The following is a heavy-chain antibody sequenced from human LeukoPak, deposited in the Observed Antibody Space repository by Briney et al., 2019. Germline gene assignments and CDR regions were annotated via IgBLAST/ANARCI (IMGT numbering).Heavy chain of an antibody. Sequence: SGGSLRLSCVASGFTFSSFGIHWVRQAPGKGLEWVAVIWYDGSKKFYADSVKGRFTISRDNSKNTLFLQMNSLRVDDTAMYYCVGTIASRGSEYWGQGALVTVSS. D-gene: IGHD6-6*01. CDR3: VGTIASRGSEY. CDR2: IWYDGSKK. J-gene: IGHJ4*02. CDR1: GFTFSSFG. V-gene: IGHV3-33*01.